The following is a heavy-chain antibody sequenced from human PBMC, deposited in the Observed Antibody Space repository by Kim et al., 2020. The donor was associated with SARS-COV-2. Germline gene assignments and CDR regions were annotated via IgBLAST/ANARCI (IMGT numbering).Heavy chain of an antibody. Sequence: GGSLRLSCAASGFTFGDYAMHWVRQAPGKGLEWVSGISWNSGSIGYADSVKGRFTISRDNAKNSLYLQMNSLRAEDTALYYCAKEFPNYGYYGMDVWGQGTTVTVSS. CDR3: AKEFPNYGYYGMDV. CDR1: GFTFGDYA. D-gene: IGHD4-17*01. J-gene: IGHJ6*02. CDR2: ISWNSGSI. V-gene: IGHV3-9*01.